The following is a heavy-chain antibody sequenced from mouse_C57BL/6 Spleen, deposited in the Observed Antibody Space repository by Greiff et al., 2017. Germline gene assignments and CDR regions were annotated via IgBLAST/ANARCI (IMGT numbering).Heavy chain of an antibody. V-gene: IGHV14-1*01. CDR1: GFNIKDYY. D-gene: IGHD3-3*01. CDR3: TTGSNGGTAWFAY. J-gene: IGHJ3*01. Sequence: EVQLQQSGAELVRPGASVKLSCTASGFNIKDYYMHWVKQRPEQGLEWIGRIDPEDGDTEYDTQFQGKATMTADTSSNTAYLQLSSLTSEDTAVYYCTTGSNGGTAWFAYWGQGTLVTVSA. CDR2: IDPEDGDT.